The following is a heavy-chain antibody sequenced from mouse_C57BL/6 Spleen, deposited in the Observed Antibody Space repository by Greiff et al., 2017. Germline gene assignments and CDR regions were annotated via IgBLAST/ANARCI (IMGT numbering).Heavy chain of an antibody. J-gene: IGHJ2*01. V-gene: IGHV1-81*01. CDR3: AREDYGSSYEDY. D-gene: IGHD1-1*01. Sequence: VQLQQSGAELARPGASVKLSCKASGYTFTSYGISWVKQRTGQGLEWIGEIYPRSGNTYYNEKFKGKATLTADKSSSTAYMELRSLTSEDSAVYFCAREDYGSSYEDYWGQGTTLTVSS. CDR1: GYTFTSYG. CDR2: IYPRSGNT.